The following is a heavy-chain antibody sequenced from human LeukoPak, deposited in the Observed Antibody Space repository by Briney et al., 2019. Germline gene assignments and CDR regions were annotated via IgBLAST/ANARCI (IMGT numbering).Heavy chain of an antibody. CDR1: GFTFSSFA. D-gene: IGHD4-17*01. CDR2: ISDRSDKI. J-gene: IGHJ3*01. V-gene: IGHV3-23*01. Sequence: GGSLRLSCAASGFTFSSFAMSWVRQAPGKGLEWVSSISDRSDKIYYADSVSGRFSISRDNSQNTSFLQMNSLGADDTAVYFCAKSSYGDPLDSFDVWGQGTMVTVSS. CDR3: AKSSYGDPLDSFDV.